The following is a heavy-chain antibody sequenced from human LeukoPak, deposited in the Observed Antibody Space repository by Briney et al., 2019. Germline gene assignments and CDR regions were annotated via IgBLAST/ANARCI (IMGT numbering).Heavy chain of an antibody. J-gene: IGHJ4*02. CDR2: ISSSSSTI. CDR3: ARGSTYYDSSGQVPFDY. CDR1: GFTFSTYS. Sequence: GGSLRLSCVASGFTFSTYSMDWVRQAPGKGLEWVSYISSSSSTIYYADSVKGRFTISRDNAKNSLYLQMNSLRAEDTAVYYCARGSTYYDSSGQVPFDYWGQGTLVTVSS. V-gene: IGHV3-48*01. D-gene: IGHD3-22*01.